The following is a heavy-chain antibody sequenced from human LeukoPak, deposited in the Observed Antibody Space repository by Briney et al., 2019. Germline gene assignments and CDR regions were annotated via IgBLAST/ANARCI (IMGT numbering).Heavy chain of an antibody. J-gene: IGHJ5*02. CDR1: GFTSSSYA. V-gene: IGHV3-23*01. CDR2: ISGSGGST. CDR3: ARHMGYSSSWDNWFDP. Sequence: GGSLRLSCAASGFTSSSYAMSWVRQAPGKGLEWVSAISGSGGSTYYADSVKGRFTISRDNSKNTLYLQMNSLKASDTAMYYCARHMGYSSSWDNWFDPWGQGTLVTVSS. D-gene: IGHD6-13*01.